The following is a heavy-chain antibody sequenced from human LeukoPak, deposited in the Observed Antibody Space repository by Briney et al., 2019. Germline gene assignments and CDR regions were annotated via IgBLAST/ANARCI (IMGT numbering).Heavy chain of an antibody. CDR1: GGTFSSYA. CDR3: ARDARSYYYDSSGYFGGY. Sequence: GSSVKVSCKASGGTFSSYAISWVRQAPGQGLEWMGWISAYNGNTNYAQKLQGRVTMTTDTSTSTAYMELRSLRSDDTAVYYCARDARSYYYDSSGYFGGYWGQGTLVTVSS. CDR2: ISAYNGNT. J-gene: IGHJ4*02. D-gene: IGHD3-22*01. V-gene: IGHV1-18*01.